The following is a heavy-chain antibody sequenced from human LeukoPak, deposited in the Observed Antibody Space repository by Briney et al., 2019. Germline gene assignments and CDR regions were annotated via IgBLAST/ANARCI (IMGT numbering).Heavy chain of an antibody. CDR2: ISGSGGYT. CDR1: GLPFSTYA. V-gene: IGHV3-23*01. CDR3: AVVGLGPDDF. Sequence: GGSLRLSCAASGLPFSTYAMSWVRQAPGKGLEWVLGISGSGGYTYYADSVKGRFTISRDNSKNMLYLQMNSLRAEDTAFYYCAVVGLGPDDFWGQGSLVTVSS. J-gene: IGHJ4*02. D-gene: IGHD2-15*01.